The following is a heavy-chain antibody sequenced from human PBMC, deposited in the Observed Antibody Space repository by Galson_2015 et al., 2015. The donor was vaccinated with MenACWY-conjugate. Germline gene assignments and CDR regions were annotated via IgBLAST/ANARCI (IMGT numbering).Heavy chain of an antibody. CDR1: GYSFTSYW. CDR3: ARHPVAAGYYYYYMDV. J-gene: IGHJ6*03. V-gene: IGHV5-10-1*01. D-gene: IGHD6-13*01. Sequence: QSGAEVKKPGESLRISCTGSGYSFTSYWISWVRQMPGKGLEWMGRIDPSDSYTNYSPSFQGHVTISADKSISTAYLQWSSLKASDTAMYYCARHPVAAGYYYYYMDVWGKGTTVTVS. CDR2: IDPSDSYT.